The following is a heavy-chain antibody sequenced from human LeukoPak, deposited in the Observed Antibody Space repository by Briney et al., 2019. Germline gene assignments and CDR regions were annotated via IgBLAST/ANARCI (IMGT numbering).Heavy chain of an antibody. CDR2: ISSNGDST. Sequence: GGSLRLSCEASGFTFSSHAMYWVRQAPGKGLEYVSAISSNGDSTYYANSVKGRFTTSRDNSKNTLYLQMGSLRAEDMAVYYCARGLRGVTTCFDCWGQGTLVTVSS. CDR1: GFTFSSHA. V-gene: IGHV3-64*01. CDR3: ARGLRGVTTCFDC. D-gene: IGHD4-17*01. J-gene: IGHJ4*02.